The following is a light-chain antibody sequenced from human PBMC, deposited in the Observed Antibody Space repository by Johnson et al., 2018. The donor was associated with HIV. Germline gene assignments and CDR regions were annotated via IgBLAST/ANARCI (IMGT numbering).Light chain of an antibody. CDR1: SSNIGNNY. Sequence: QSVLTQPHSVSAAPGQKVTISCSGSSSNIGNNYVSWYQHLPGTAPKLLIYENNKRPSGIPDRFSGSKSGTSATLGITGLQTGDEADYYCGTWDSSLSAYVFGTGTKVTVL. CDR2: ENN. V-gene: IGLV1-51*02. CDR3: GTWDSSLSAYV. J-gene: IGLJ1*01.